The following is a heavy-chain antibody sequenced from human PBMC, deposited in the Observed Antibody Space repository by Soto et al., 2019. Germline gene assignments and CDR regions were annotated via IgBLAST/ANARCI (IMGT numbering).Heavy chain of an antibody. Sequence: EVQLVQSGAEVKKPGESLKISCKGSGYSFTSYWIGWVRQMPGKGLEWMGIIYPGDSDTRYSPSFQGQVTIPADKSISTPYLQWRSLKASDTSMYYCARTVETKGDYVWGSYRYAYNWNDPRYYYYGMDVWGQGTTVTVSS. V-gene: IGHV5-51*01. D-gene: IGHD3-16*02. CDR3: ARTVETKGDYVWGSYRYAYNWNDPRYYYYGMDV. CDR2: IYPGDSDT. J-gene: IGHJ6*02. CDR1: GYSFTSYW.